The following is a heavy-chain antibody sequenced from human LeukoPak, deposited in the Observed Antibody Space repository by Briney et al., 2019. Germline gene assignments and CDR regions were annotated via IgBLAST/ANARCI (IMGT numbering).Heavy chain of an antibody. D-gene: IGHD2-2*01. CDR2: ISASGGTT. CDR3: AKEPREYCSTTSCPNWFDS. CDR1: GFTFNNYA. Sequence: GGSLILSCAASGFTFNNYAMSWVRQAPGKGLEWVSAISASGGTTYYADSVKGRFTISRDNSENTLFLQMNSLRAEDTAVYYCAKEPREYCSTTSCPNWFDSWGQGTLVTVSS. V-gene: IGHV3-23*01. J-gene: IGHJ5*01.